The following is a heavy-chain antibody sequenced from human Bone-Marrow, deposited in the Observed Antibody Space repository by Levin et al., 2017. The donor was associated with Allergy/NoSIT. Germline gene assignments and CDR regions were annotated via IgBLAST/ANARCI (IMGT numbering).Heavy chain of an antibody. CDR1: GFTFSSYA. CDR3: AKDRPDSSGYYYYFDY. D-gene: IGHD3-22*01. J-gene: IGHJ4*02. CDR2: ISGSGGST. Sequence: GESLKISCAASGFTFSSYAMSWVRQAPGKGLEWVSAISGSGGSTYYADSVKGRFTISRDNSKNTLYLQMNSLRAEDTAVYYCAKDRPDSSGYYYYFDYWGQGTLVTVSS. V-gene: IGHV3-23*01.